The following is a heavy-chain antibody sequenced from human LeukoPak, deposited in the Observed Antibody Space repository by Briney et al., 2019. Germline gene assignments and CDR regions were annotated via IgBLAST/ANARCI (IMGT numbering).Heavy chain of an antibody. V-gene: IGHV4-39*01. J-gene: IGHJ4*02. CDR2: VYYSGST. CDR1: GDSISSSSYY. D-gene: IGHD3-10*01. Sequence: SETLSLTCTVSGDSISSSSYYWAWIRQPPGKGLEWIGSVYYSGSTYSNPSLQSRVIMSADTSKNQFSLRLTSVTAADTAVYYCARHRVVFDYVDYWGQGALVTVSS. CDR3: ARHRVVFDYVDY.